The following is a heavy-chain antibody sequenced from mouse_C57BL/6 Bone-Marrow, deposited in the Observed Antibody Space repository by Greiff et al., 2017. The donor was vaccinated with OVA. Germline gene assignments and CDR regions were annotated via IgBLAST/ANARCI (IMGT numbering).Heavy chain of an antibody. V-gene: IGHV5-15*01. Sequence: EVQLVESGGGLVQPGGSLKLSCAASGFTFSDYGMAWVRQAPRKGPEWVAFISNLAYSIYYADTVTGRFTISRENAKNTLYLEMSSLRSEDTAMYYCARRGYDSYYFDYWGQGTTLTVSS. D-gene: IGHD2-2*01. CDR3: ARRGYDSYYFDY. J-gene: IGHJ2*01. CDR2: ISNLAYSI. CDR1: GFTFSDYG.